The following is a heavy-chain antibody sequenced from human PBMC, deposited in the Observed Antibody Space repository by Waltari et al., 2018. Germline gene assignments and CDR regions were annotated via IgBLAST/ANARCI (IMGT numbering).Heavy chain of an antibody. CDR2: INAAHGTT. D-gene: IGHD3-22*01. Sequence: QVQLVQSGAEVKKPGASVKVSCKTSGYPFHIYGLHWISQAPGQGLEWMGWINAAHGTTKYSQKFQGRLTITRDTSASTIYMELSSLRSEDTAMYYCARDSDYYDSSGYGNWFDPWGQGTLVTVSS. CDR3: ARDSDYYDSSGYGNWFDP. J-gene: IGHJ5*02. V-gene: IGHV1-3*01. CDR1: GYPFHIYG.